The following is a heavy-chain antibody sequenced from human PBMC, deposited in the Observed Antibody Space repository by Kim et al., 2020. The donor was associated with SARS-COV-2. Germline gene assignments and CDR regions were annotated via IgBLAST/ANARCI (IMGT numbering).Heavy chain of an antibody. CDR3: ASGSDYPPPHNAFRI. Sequence: SETLSLTCTVTGGSISNYYWSWIRQPPGKGLEWIGHVDYNGNTKYNPALNSRVIILVDTSKNQFSLHLSSVTAVDTAVYYCASGSDYPPPHNAFRIWDPGTMVAVSS. V-gene: IGHV4-59*01. D-gene: IGHD6-25*01. CDR2: VDYNGNT. CDR1: GGSISNYY. J-gene: IGHJ3*02.